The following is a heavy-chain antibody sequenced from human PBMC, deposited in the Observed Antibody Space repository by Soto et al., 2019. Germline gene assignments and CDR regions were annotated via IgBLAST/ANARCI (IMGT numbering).Heavy chain of an antibody. CDR1: GFTFSSYG. CDR2: ISYDGSNK. CDR3: AKDRMTMRVVAPFDY. D-gene: IGHD3-22*01. J-gene: IGHJ4*02. V-gene: IGHV3-30*18. Sequence: PGGSLRLSCAASGFTFSSYGMHWVRQAPGKGLELVAVISYDGSNKYYADSVKGRFTISRDNSKNTMYLQMNSLRAEDTAVYYCAKDRMTMRVVAPFDYWGQGTLVTVSS.